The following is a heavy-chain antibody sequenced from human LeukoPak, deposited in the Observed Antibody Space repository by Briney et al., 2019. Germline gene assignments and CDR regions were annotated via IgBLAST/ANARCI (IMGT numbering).Heavy chain of an antibody. J-gene: IGHJ4*02. D-gene: IGHD3-22*01. CDR2: IGGGGAST. CDR3: AKTYYDSSGYYYFFDF. V-gene: IGHV3-23*01. Sequence: GGSLRLSCAASGFNFSSYGMHWVRQAPGKGLEWVSAIGGGGASTYYADSVKGRFTISRDNSQNTLYLQMNSLRAEDTAVYYCAKTYYDSSGYYYFFDFWGQGTLVTVSS. CDR1: GFNFSSYG.